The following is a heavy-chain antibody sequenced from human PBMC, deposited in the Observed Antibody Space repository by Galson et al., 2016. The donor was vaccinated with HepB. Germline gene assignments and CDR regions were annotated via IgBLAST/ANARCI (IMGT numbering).Heavy chain of an antibody. D-gene: IGHD5-18*01. CDR1: GFTFSSYD. CDR2: IDTAGGT. Sequence: LRLSCAASGFTFSSYDMHWVRQATGEGLEWVSGIDTAGGTSYLGSVKGRFTISRENAKNSLYLQMNSLRVGDTAVYYCVREILLVVGYYGMDVWGQGTTVTVSS. J-gene: IGHJ6*02. CDR3: VREILLVVGYYGMDV. V-gene: IGHV3-13*01.